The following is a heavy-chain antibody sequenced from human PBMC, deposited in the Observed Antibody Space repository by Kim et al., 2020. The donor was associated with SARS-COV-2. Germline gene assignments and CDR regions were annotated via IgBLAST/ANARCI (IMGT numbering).Heavy chain of an antibody. D-gene: IGHD3-10*01. CDR2: ISYDGSNK. CDR1: GFTFSSYA. V-gene: IGHV3-30-3*01. CDR3: ARDGSGSYFSVFDP. Sequence: GGSLRLSCAASGFTFSSYAMHWVRQAPGKGLEWVAVISYDGSNKYYADSVKGRFTISRDNSKNTLYLQMNSLRAEDTAVYYCARDGSGSYFSVFDPWGQGTLVTVSS. J-gene: IGHJ5*02.